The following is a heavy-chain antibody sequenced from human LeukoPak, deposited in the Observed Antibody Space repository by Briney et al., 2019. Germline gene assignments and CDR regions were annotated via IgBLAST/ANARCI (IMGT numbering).Heavy chain of an antibody. CDR1: GFTFSNYW. Sequence: GGSLRLSCAASGFTFSNYWMTWVRQAPGEGLEWVAHINQDGSKEYYMDSVKARFTISRDNAKNSLSLQMNSLSAEDTAVYYCVRDGGVSGYDLLDYWGQGTLVTVSS. J-gene: IGHJ4*02. D-gene: IGHD5-12*01. V-gene: IGHV3-7*01. CDR3: VRDGGVSGYDLLDY. CDR2: INQDGSKE.